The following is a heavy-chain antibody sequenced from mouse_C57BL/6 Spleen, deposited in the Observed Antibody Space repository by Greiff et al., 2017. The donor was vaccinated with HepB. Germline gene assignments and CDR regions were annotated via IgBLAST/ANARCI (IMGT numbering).Heavy chain of an antibody. CDR3: ARREDYYGSSYWYFDV. CDR1: GYTFTDYY. Sequence: EVQLQQSGPELVKPGASVKISCKASGYTFTDYYMNWVKQSHGKSLEWIGDINPNNGGTSYNQKFKGKATLTVDKSSSTAYMALRSRTSEDSAVYYCARREDYYGSSYWYFDVWGTGTTVTVSS. V-gene: IGHV1-26*01. D-gene: IGHD1-1*01. J-gene: IGHJ1*03. CDR2: INPNNGGT.